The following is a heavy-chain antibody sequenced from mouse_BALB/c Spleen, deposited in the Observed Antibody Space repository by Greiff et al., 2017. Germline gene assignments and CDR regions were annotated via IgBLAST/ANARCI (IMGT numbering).Heavy chain of an antibody. Sequence: EVKVVESGGGLVQPGGSRKLSCAASGFTFSSFGMHWVRQAPEKGLEWVAYISSGSSTIYYADTVKGRFTISRDNPKNTLFLQMTSLRSEDTAMYYCARGGYDYYAMDYWGQGTSVTVSS. CDR2: ISSGSSTI. V-gene: IGHV5-17*02. CDR1: GFTFSSFG. J-gene: IGHJ4*01. CDR3: ARGGYDYYAMDY.